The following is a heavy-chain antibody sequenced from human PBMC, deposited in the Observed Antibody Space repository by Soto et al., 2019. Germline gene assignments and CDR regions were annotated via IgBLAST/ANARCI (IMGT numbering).Heavy chain of an antibody. CDR1: GGTFSSYT. Sequence: QVQLVQSGAEVKKPWSSVKVSCKASGGTFSSYTISWVRQAPGQGLEWMGRIIPILGIANYAQKFQGRVTITADKSTSTAYMELSSLRSEDTAVYYCARGPIVVVVGPNFDYWGQGTLVTVSS. CDR3: ARGPIVVVVGPNFDY. J-gene: IGHJ4*02. V-gene: IGHV1-69*02. D-gene: IGHD2-15*01. CDR2: IIPILGIA.